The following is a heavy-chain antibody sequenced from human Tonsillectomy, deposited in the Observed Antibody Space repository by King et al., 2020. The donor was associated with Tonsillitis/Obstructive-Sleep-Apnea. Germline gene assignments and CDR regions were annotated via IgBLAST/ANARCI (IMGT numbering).Heavy chain of an antibody. V-gene: IGHV2-5*02. CDR1: GFSLSTSGVG. Sequence: TLKESGPTLVKPTQTLTLTCTFSGFSLSTSGVGVGWIRQPPGKALEWLALIYWDDDKRYSPSLKSSPTITKDTSKNQVVLTMTNMDPVDTATYYCTHSARIWFGDPNNYYDYYMDVWGKGTPVTVSS. J-gene: IGHJ6*03. CDR3: THSARIWFGDPNNYYDYYMDV. CDR2: IYWDDDK. D-gene: IGHD3-10*01.